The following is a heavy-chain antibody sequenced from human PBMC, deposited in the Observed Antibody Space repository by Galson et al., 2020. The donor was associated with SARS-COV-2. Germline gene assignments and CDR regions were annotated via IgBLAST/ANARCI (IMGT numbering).Heavy chain of an antibody. CDR3: AREEADRTNIAAAAGRYFDY. V-gene: IGHV4-34*01. D-gene: IGHD6-13*01. CDR2: INHSGST. CDR1: GGSFSGYY. Sequence: KTSETLSLTCAVYGGSFSGYYWSWIRQPPGKGLEWIGEINHSGSTNYNPSLKSRVTISVDTSKNQFSLKLSSVTAADTAVYYCAREEADRTNIAAAAGRYFDYWGQGTLVTVSS. J-gene: IGHJ4*02.